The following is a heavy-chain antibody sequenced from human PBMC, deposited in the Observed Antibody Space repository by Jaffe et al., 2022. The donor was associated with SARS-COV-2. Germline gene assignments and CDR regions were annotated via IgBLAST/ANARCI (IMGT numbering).Heavy chain of an antibody. Sequence: QVQLVQSGAEVKKPGASVKVSCKAFGYTFTNYAVHWVRQAPGQRLEWMGWITGDNGNTKYSQKFQDRVTIIRDTSASTAYMDLSSLRSEDTAIYYCARGDPIVGSATFALDIWGQGTLVTVSS. CDR3: ARGDPIVGSATFALDI. D-gene: IGHD1-26*01. CDR2: ITGDNGNT. J-gene: IGHJ3*02. V-gene: IGHV1-3*01. CDR1: GYTFTNYA.